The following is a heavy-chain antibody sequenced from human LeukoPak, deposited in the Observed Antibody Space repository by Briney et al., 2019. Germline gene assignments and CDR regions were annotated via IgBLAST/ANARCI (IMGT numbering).Heavy chain of an antibody. V-gene: IGHV4-34*01. J-gene: IGHJ6*03. CDR1: GGSFSGYY. CDR3: ARVYGYYYYYYYYMDV. D-gene: IGHD5-18*01. CDR2: INHSGST. Sequence: SETLSLTCAVYGGSFSGYYWGWIRQPPGKGLEWIGEINHSGSTNYNPSLKSRVTISVDTSKNQFSLKLSSVTAADTAVYYCARVYGYYYYYYYYMDVWGKGTTVTVSS.